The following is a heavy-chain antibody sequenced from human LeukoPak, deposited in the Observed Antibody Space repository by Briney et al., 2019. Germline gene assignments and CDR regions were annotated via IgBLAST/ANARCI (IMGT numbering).Heavy chain of an antibody. D-gene: IGHD3-22*01. CDR3: ARHGRGNYYDSSGYYGPVVY. CDR1: GYSFTSYW. CDR2: IYPGDSDT. V-gene: IGHV5-51*01. J-gene: IGHJ4*02. Sequence: GESLKISCKGSGYSFTSYWIGWVRPMPGKGLEWMGIIYPGDSDTRYSPSFQGQVTISADKSISTAYLQWSSLKASDTAMYYCARHGRGNYYDSSGYYGPVVYWGQGTLVTVSS.